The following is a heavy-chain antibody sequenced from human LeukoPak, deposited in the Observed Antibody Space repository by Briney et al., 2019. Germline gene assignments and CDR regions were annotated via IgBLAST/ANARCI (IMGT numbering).Heavy chain of an antibody. CDR3: AKDPVGYGSGSL. Sequence: GRSLRLSCAASGFTFSSYGMHWVRQAPGKGLEWVAVISYDGSNKYYADSVKGRLTISRDNSKNALYLQMNSLRAEDTAVYYCAKDPVGYGSGSLWGQGTMVTVSS. D-gene: IGHD3-10*01. CDR2: ISYDGSNK. V-gene: IGHV3-30*18. J-gene: IGHJ3*01. CDR1: GFTFSSYG.